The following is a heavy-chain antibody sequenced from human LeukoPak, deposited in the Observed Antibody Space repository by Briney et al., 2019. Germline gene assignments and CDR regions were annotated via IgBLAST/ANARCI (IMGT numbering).Heavy chain of an antibody. CDR3: TRHRRGYSYSEYYYYYYYMDV. CDR2: IRSKANSYAT. Sequence: GGSLRLSCAASGFTFSGSAMHWVRQASGKGLEWVGRIRSKANSYATAYAASVKGRFTISRDDSKNTAYLQMNSLKTEDTAVYYCTRHRRGYSYSEYYYYYYYMDVWGKGTTVTVSS. CDR1: GFTFSGSA. D-gene: IGHD5-18*01. V-gene: IGHV3-73*01. J-gene: IGHJ6*03.